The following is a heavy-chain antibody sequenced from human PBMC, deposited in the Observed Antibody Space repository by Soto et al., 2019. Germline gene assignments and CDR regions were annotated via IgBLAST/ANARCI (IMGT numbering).Heavy chain of an antibody. J-gene: IGHJ5*02. CDR3: ARGCIAASILGENWFDP. Sequence: GASVKVSCKASGYTFTSYDINWVRQATGQGLEWMGWMNPNSGNTGYAQKFQGRVTMTRNTSISTAYMELSSLRSEDTAVYYCARGCIAASILGENWFDPWGQGTLVTVSS. V-gene: IGHV1-8*01. CDR1: GYTFTSYD. D-gene: IGHD6-13*01. CDR2: MNPNSGNT.